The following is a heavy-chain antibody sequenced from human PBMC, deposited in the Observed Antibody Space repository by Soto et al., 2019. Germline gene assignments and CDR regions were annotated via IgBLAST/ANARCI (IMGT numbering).Heavy chain of an antibody. J-gene: IGHJ4*02. CDR3: AREGTVLRYRQWDY. V-gene: IGHV3-30-3*01. D-gene: IGHD3-9*01. CDR1: GFTFSSYA. Sequence: QVQLVESGGGVVQPGRSLRLSCAASGFTFSSYAMHWVRQAPGKGLEWVAVISYDGSNKYYADSVKGRFTISRDNSKNTLYLQMNSLRAEDTAVYYCAREGTVLRYRQWDYWGQGTLFTVSS. CDR2: ISYDGSNK.